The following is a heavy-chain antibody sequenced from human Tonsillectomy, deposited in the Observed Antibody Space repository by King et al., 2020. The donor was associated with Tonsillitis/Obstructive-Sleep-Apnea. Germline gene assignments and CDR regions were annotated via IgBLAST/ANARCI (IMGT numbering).Heavy chain of an antibody. D-gene: IGHD1-26*01. CDR2: ISSSSRYI. Sequence: EQLVQSGGGLVKPGGSLRLSCAASGFTFSSYSMNWVRQAPGKGLEWVSSISSSSRYIYYADSVKGRFTISRDNAKNSLYLQMNSLRAEDTAVYYCARLGWERLRPAFDIWGQGTMVTVSS. CDR3: ARLGWERLRPAFDI. CDR1: GFTFSSYS. V-gene: IGHV3-21*01. J-gene: IGHJ3*02.